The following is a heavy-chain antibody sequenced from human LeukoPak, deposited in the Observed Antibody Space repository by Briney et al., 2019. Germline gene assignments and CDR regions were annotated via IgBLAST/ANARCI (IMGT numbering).Heavy chain of an antibody. Sequence: ASVKVSCKASGYTFTSYNINWVRQATGQGLEWMGWMNPNSGNTGYAQKFQGRVTMTRDTSISTAYMELSRLRSDDTAVYYCAREWELRATSAVDYWGQGTLVTVSS. J-gene: IGHJ4*02. V-gene: IGHV1-8*02. CDR3: AREWELRATSAVDY. D-gene: IGHD1-26*01. CDR2: MNPNSGNT. CDR1: GYTFTSYN.